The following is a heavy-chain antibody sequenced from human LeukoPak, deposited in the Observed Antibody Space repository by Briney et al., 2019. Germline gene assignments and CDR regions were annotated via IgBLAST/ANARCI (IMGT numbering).Heavy chain of an antibody. J-gene: IGHJ4*02. CDR2: IYYSGST. CDR3: ARDRGDGYNFSWVFDY. V-gene: IGHV4-59*01. Sequence: SETLSLTCTVSGGSISSYYWSWIRQPPGKGLEWIGYIYYSGSTNYNPSLKSRVTISVDTSKNQFSLKLSSVTAADTAVYYCARDRGDGYNFSWVFDYWGQGTLVTVSS. CDR1: GGSISSYY. D-gene: IGHD5-24*01.